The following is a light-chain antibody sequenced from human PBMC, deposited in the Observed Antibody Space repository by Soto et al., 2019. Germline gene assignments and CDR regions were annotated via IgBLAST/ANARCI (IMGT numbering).Light chain of an antibody. CDR2: AAS. Sequence: EIVLTQSPGTLPLSPGERATLSCRASQSISSSYFAWYQQEPGQAPRLLIYAASSRATGIPDRFSGSGSGTDFTLTISRLEPEDFAVYYCQQYASSPWTFGQGTKVEIK. V-gene: IGKV3-20*01. CDR3: QQYASSPWT. CDR1: QSISSSY. J-gene: IGKJ1*01.